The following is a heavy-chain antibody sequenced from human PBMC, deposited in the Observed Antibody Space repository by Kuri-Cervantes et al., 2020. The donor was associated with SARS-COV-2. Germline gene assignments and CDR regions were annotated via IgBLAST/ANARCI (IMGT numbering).Heavy chain of an antibody. CDR2: ISSSGSTI. J-gene: IGHJ4*02. CDR1: GFTFSDYY. D-gene: IGHD6-19*01. V-gene: IGHV3-11*01. Sequence: GESLKISCAASGFTFSDYYMSWIRQAPGKGLEWVSYISSSGSTIYYADSVKGRFTISRDNAKNSPYLQMNSLRAEDTAVYYCARVDSSSGWYVDYFDYWGQGTLVTVSS. CDR3: ARVDSSSGWYVDYFDY.